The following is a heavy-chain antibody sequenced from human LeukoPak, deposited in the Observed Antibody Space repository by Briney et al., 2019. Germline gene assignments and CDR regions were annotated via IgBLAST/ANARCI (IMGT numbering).Heavy chain of an antibody. V-gene: IGHV3-21*01. CDR2: ISSSSSYI. CDR3: ARDPGASYYDILTGYSYYMDV. Sequence: GGSLRLSCAASGFTFSSYSMNWVRQAPGKGLEWVSSISSSSSYIYYADSVKGRFTISRDNAKNSLYLQMNSLRAEDTAVYYCARDPGASYYDILTGYSYYMDVWGKGTTVTASS. D-gene: IGHD3-9*01. CDR1: GFTFSSYS. J-gene: IGHJ6*03.